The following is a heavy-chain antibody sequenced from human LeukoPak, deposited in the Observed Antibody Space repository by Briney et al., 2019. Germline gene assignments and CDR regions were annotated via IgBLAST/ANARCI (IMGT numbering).Heavy chain of an antibody. Sequence: GGSLRLSCVVSGFTVSSNYMSWFRQAPGKGLEWVSVIYSGGSTYYADSVKGQFTISRHNSKNTLYLQMNSLRAEDTAVYYCAREQWLAPYYYYGMDVWGQGTTVTVSS. CDR1: GFTVSSNY. J-gene: IGHJ6*02. CDR2: IYSGGST. CDR3: AREQWLAPYYYYGMDV. D-gene: IGHD6-19*01. V-gene: IGHV3-53*04.